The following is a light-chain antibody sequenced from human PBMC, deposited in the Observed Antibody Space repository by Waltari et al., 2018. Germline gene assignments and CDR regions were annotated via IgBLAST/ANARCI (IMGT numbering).Light chain of an antibody. CDR1: QSVLNSSNNKNY. CDR2: WAS. Sequence: DIVMTQSPDSLAVSLGERATIKRKSSQSVLNSSNNKNYLAWYQQKPGQPPKLLIYWASTRGSGVPDRFSGSGSGTDFARTISSLQAEDVAVYYCQQYYTTPLTFGGGTKVEIK. J-gene: IGKJ4*01. CDR3: QQYYTTPLT. V-gene: IGKV4-1*01.